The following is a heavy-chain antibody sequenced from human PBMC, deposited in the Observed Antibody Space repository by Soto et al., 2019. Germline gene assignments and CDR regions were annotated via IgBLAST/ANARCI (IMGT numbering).Heavy chain of an antibody. CDR1: GFTFSSYA. Sequence: PGGSLRLSCAASGFTFSSYAMSWVRQAPGKGLEWVSAISGSGGSTYYADSVKGRFTISRDNSKNTLYLQMNSLRAEDTAVYYCAKAPKWDEDYYYYGMDVWGQGTTVTVSS. D-gene: IGHD1-26*01. CDR2: ISGSGGST. V-gene: IGHV3-23*01. CDR3: AKAPKWDEDYYYYGMDV. J-gene: IGHJ6*02.